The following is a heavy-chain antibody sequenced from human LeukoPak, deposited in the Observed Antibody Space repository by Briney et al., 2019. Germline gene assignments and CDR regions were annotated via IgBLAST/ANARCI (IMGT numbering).Heavy chain of an antibody. Sequence: ASVKVSCKASGYTFTSYDINWVRQATGQGLEWMGWMNPNSGNTGYAQKFQGRVTMTRNTSISTAYMELSSLRSEDTAVYCCARAAGYSSFYDYWGQGTLVTVSS. CDR1: GYTFTSYD. J-gene: IGHJ4*02. V-gene: IGHV1-8*01. CDR2: MNPNSGNT. D-gene: IGHD6-13*01. CDR3: ARAAGYSSFYDY.